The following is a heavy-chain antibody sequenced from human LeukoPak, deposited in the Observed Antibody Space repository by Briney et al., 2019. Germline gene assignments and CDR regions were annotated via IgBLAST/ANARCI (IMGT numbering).Heavy chain of an antibody. CDR1: GGSISSSSYY. V-gene: IGHV4-61*02. J-gene: IGHJ4*02. D-gene: IGHD4-23*01. CDR2: IYTGGSI. Sequence: KSSETLSLTCTVSGGSISSSSYYWSWIRQPAGKGLEWIGRIYTGGSINYNPSLKSRVTISVDTSKNQFSLKLSSVTAADTAVYYCARGVTVVNFDFWGQGTLVTVSS. CDR3: ARGVTVVNFDF.